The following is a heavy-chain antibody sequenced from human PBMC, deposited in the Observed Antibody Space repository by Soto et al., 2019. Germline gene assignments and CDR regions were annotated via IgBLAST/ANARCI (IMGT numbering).Heavy chain of an antibody. D-gene: IGHD6-19*01. CDR1: GASIRNYY. V-gene: IGHV4-59*01. CDR2: TYNGEST. Sequence: QMQLQESGPGLVKPSETMSLTCTASGASIRNYYWNWIRQPPGKGLELIGHTYNGESTNYNPSLKSRVTISVDTSKNPLSPKLRSVTAQDTSVYYCAQRTGWPGFDSWCQGAVVTVSS. J-gene: IGHJ4*02. CDR3: AQRTGWPGFDS.